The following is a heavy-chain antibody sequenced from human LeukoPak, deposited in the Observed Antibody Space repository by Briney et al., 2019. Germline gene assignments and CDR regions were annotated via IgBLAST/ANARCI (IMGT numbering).Heavy chain of an antibody. CDR3: ARASWISHADAVC. D-gene: IGHD2-2*03. J-gene: IGHJ4*02. CDR2: LRGNDET. CDR1: GFNFRDYA. V-gene: IGHV3-23*01. Sequence: GGSLRLSCAAPGFNFRDYAMSWVRQSPARGLEWVSSLRGNDETFYANSVRGRFTLSRDNSKNTVYLQLNNLRVEDTAIYYCARASWISHADAVCWGQGTLVTVAS.